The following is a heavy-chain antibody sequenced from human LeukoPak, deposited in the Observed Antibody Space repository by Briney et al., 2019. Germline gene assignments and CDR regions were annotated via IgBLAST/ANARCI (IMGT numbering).Heavy chain of an antibody. Sequence: GGSLRLSRAASGFTFDDYAMHWVRQAPGKGLEWVSLISGDGGSTYYADSVKGRFTISRDNSKNSLYLQMNSLRTEDTALYYCAKDIYYYDSSGYYLTTYGMDVWGQGTTVTVSS. D-gene: IGHD3-22*01. CDR2: ISGDGGST. V-gene: IGHV3-43*02. CDR1: GFTFDDYA. CDR3: AKDIYYYDSSGYYLTTYGMDV. J-gene: IGHJ6*02.